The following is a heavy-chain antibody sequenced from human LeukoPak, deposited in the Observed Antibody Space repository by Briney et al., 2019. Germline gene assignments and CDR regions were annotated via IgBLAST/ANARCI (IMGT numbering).Heavy chain of an antibody. V-gene: IGHV3-30*02. CDR2: IRYDGSNK. CDR3: ARRVSGYSYSGPRGYYYYYYMDV. D-gene: IGHD5-18*01. CDR1: GFTFSSYG. J-gene: IGHJ6*03. Sequence: PGGSLRLSCAASGFTFSSYGMHWVRQAPGKGLEWVAFIRYDGSNKYYADSVKGRFTISRDNSKNTLYLQMNSLRAEDTAVYYCARRVSGYSYSGPRGYYYYYYMDVWGKGTTVTISS.